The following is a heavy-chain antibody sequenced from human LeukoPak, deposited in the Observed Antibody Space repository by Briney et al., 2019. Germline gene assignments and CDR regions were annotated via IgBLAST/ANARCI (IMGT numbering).Heavy chain of an antibody. CDR3: VSDSSGYVPFDY. D-gene: IGHD3-22*01. Sequence: PGGSLRLSCAASGFTFSDYYMSWIRRAPGKGLEWVSYISSSGSTIYYADSVKGRFTISRDNAKNSLYLQMNSLRAEDTAVYYCVSDSSGYVPFDYWGQGTLVTVSS. J-gene: IGHJ4*02. CDR2: ISSSGSTI. CDR1: GFTFSDYY. V-gene: IGHV3-11*04.